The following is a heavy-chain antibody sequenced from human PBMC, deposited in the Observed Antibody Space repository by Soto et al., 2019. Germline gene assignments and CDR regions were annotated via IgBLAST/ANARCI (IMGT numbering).Heavy chain of an antibody. CDR2: FDPEDGET. CDR3: ATDRVSGLEWLSRPDHDKNRGFFFDY. J-gene: IGHJ4*02. CDR1: GYTLTELS. D-gene: IGHD3-3*01. V-gene: IGHV1-24*01. Sequence: ASVKVSCKVSGYTLTELSMHWVRQAPGKGLEWMGGFDPEDGETIYAQKFQGRVTMTEDTSTDTAYMELSSLRSEDTAVYYCATDRVSGLEWLSRPDHDKNRGFFFDYGGPGTTVTVSS.